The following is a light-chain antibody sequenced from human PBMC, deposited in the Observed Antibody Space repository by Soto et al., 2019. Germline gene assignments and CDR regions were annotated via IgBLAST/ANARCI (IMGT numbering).Light chain of an antibody. CDR2: AAS. CDR1: QTIRTS. V-gene: IGKV1-39*01. Sequence: DIQMTQSPSSLSASVGDSVTITCRASQTIRTSLNWYQHKPGKAPKLLIYAASSLQSGVPSRFSGGGSGTDFSLTIISLQPEDFATYYCQQSYSDPWTFGQGTKVDIK. CDR3: QQSYSDPWT. J-gene: IGKJ1*01.